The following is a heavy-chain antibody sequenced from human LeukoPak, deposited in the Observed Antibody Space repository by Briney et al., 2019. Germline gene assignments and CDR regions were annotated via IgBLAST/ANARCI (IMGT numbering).Heavy chain of an antibody. J-gene: IGHJ4*02. CDR3: AKGPTYSSSSLFDY. V-gene: IGHV3-9*03. D-gene: IGHD6-6*01. Sequence: GRSLRLSCAASGFTFHDYAMHWVRQAPGKGLEWVSGISWNGGTIDYADSVKGRFTISRDNAKTSLYLQMNSLRPEDMALYYCAKGPTYSSSSLFDYWGQGILVAVSS. CDR2: ISWNGGTI. CDR1: GFTFHDYA.